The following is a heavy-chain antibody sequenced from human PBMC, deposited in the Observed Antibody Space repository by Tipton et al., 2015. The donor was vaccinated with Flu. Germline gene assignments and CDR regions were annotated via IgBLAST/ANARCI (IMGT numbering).Heavy chain of an antibody. CDR3: ARAIGAAGAY. J-gene: IGHJ4*02. CDR1: GFALSSNA. V-gene: IGHV3-23*01. Sequence: SLRLSCSASGFALSSNAMSWVRQAPGKGLEWVSGIGTDSRTHYTDSVRGRFTISRDNAKNSLYLQMNSLRAEDTAVYYCARAIGAAGAYWGQGTLVTVSS. D-gene: IGHD6-13*01. CDR2: IGTDSRT.